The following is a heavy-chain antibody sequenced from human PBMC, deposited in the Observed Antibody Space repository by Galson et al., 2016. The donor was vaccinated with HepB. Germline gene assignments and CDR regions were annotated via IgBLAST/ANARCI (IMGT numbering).Heavy chain of an antibody. Sequence: SLRLSCAASGFTFSIYSMNWVRQAPGKGLEWIPYISSSSRTIYYADSVQGRFTISRDNAKNSLYLQMNSLRDEDTAVYYCARDKSPGYSGYESPFNWFDPWGQGTLVTVSS. CDR2: ISSSSRTI. J-gene: IGHJ5*02. CDR1: GFTFSIYS. D-gene: IGHD5-12*01. V-gene: IGHV3-48*02. CDR3: ARDKSPGYSGYESPFNWFDP.